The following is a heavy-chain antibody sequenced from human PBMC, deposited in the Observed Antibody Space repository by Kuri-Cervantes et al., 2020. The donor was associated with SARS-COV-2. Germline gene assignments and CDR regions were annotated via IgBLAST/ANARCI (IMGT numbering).Heavy chain of an antibody. J-gene: IGHJ4*02. Sequence: SETLSLTCAVYGGSFSGYYWSWIRQPPGKGLEWIGEINHSGSTNYNPSLKSRVTISVDTSKNRFSLKLSSVTAADTAVYYCASSGYSSSWYPDYWGQGTLVTVSS. D-gene: IGHD6-13*01. CDR3: ASSGYSSSWYPDY. V-gene: IGHV4-34*01. CDR2: INHSGST. CDR1: GGSFSGYY.